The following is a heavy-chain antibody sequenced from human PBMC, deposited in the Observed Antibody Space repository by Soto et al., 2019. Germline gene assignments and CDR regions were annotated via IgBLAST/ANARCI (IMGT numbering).Heavy chain of an antibody. D-gene: IGHD6-13*01. J-gene: IGHJ4*02. CDR3: ASPAAGTSPYYFDY. CDR1: GGSISSYY. V-gene: IGHV4-59*12. CDR2: IYYSGST. Sequence: SETLSLTCTVSGGSISSYYWSWIRQPPGKGLEWIGYIYYSGSTNYNPSLKSRVTISVDTSKNQFSLKLSSVTAADTAVYYCASPAAGTSPYYFDYWGQGTLVTVSS.